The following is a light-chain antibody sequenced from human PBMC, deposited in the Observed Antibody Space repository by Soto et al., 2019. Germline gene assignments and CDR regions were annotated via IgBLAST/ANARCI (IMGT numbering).Light chain of an antibody. Sequence: DTVMTQSPLSLPVTPGEPASISCRSSQSLLHSNGYNYLDWYLQRPGQSPQLLIYLGSNRASGVPDRFSGSGSGTDFTLRISRVEAEDVGVYYCMQTLQTPPFTFGPGTKVEIK. V-gene: IGKV2-28*01. CDR1: QSLLHSNGYNY. CDR2: LGS. CDR3: MQTLQTPPFT. J-gene: IGKJ3*01.